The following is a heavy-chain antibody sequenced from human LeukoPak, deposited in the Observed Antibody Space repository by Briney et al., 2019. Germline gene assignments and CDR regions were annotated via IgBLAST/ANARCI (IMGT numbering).Heavy chain of an antibody. CDR1: GFTFSSYA. CDR2: ISHDGSNK. V-gene: IGHV3-30*04. J-gene: IGHJ4*02. CDR3: ARASYGSGNGYYFDY. D-gene: IGHD3-10*01. Sequence: GGSLRLSCAASGFTFSSYAMHWVRQAPGKGLEWVAVISHDGSNKYYADSVKGRFTISRDNAKNSLYLQMNSLRAEDTALYYCARASYGSGNGYYFDYWGQGTLVTVSS.